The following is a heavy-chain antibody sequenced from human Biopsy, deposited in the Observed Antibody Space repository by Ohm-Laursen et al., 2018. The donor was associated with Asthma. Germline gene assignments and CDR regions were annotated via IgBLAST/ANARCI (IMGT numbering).Heavy chain of an antibody. D-gene: IGHD2-2*01. J-gene: IGHJ4*02. Sequence: ASVKVSCKSLGGTFNTYVIGWVRQAPGQGLEWMGGINSVFGTTTYPQKFQDRVTITADDSTSTVYMELSSLGSEDTAVYYCARKAGSCISRTCYSLDFWGQGTLVTISS. CDR2: INSVFGTT. CDR3: ARKAGSCISRTCYSLDF. CDR1: GGTFNTYV. V-gene: IGHV1-69*13.